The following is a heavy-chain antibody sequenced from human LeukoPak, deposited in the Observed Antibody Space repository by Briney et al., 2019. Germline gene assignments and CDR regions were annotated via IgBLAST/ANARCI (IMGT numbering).Heavy chain of an antibody. D-gene: IGHD3-3*01. CDR1: GGSISSGDYY. V-gene: IGHV4-30-4*08. CDR2: IYYSGST. Sequence: SETLSLTCTVSGGSISSGDYYWSWIRQPPGKVLEWIGYIYYSGSTYYNPSLKSRVTISVDTSKNQFSLKLSSVTAADTAVYYCDRDSDWSGPDAFDIWGQGTMVTVSS. CDR3: DRDSDWSGPDAFDI. J-gene: IGHJ3*02.